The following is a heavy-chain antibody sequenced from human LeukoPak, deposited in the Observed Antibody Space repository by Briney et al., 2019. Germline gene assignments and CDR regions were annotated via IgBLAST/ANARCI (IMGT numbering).Heavy chain of an antibody. CDR3: ARYTSTPFASFDY. V-gene: IGHV1-69*06. CDR2: IIPIFGTA. CDR1: GGTFSSYA. Sequence: SVKVSCKASGGTFSSYAISWVRQAPGQGLEWMGGIIPIFGTANYAQKFQGRVTITADKSTSTAYMELSSLRSDDTAVYYCARYTSTPFASFDYWGQGTLVTVSS. J-gene: IGHJ4*02. D-gene: IGHD2-15*01.